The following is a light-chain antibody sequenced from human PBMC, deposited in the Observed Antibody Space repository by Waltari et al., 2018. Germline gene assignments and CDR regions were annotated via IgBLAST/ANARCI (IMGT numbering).Light chain of an antibody. J-gene: IGKJ4*01. Sequence: EIVLTQSPATLSLSPGERATLSCRASQSVNWYLAWYQQRPGQAPRLLIYDTSNRATGIPARFSGSGSETDFTLTISSLEPVDSAVYYCQQRRNWPLTFGGGTKVEIK. CDR1: QSVNWY. CDR2: DTS. CDR3: QQRRNWPLT. V-gene: IGKV3-11*01.